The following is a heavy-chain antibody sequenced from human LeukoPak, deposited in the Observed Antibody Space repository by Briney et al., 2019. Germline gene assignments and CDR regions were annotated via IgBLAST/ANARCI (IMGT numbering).Heavy chain of an antibody. CDR1: SYSISSGYY. V-gene: IGHV4-38-2*02. Sequence: SETLSLTCTVSSYSISSGYYWGWIRQPPGKGLEWIGSIYYSGSIYYNPSLESRVTISVDTSKNQLSLKMSSVTAADTALYYCARSYSNYVVDAFDIWSQGTMVTVSS. CDR3: ARSYSNYVVDAFDI. J-gene: IGHJ3*02. CDR2: IYYSGSI. D-gene: IGHD4-11*01.